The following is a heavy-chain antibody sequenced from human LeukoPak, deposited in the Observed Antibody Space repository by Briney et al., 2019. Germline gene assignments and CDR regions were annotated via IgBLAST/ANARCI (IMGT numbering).Heavy chain of an antibody. CDR3: ASRSRDGYNYYFDY. CDR2: IYYSGDA. J-gene: IGHJ4*02. D-gene: IGHD5-24*01. V-gene: IGHV4-59*12. Sequence: PSETLSLTCTVSGGSISSYYWSWIRQAPGKGLEWIGNIYYSGDAFYNPSLKSRVTISVDTSKNQFSLKLSSVTAADTAVYYCASRSRDGYNYYFDYWGQGTLVTVSS. CDR1: GGSISSYY.